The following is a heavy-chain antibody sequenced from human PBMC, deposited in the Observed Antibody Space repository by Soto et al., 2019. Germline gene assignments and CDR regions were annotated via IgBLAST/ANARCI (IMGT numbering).Heavy chain of an antibody. J-gene: IGHJ6*02. Sequence: ASVKVSCEASGYTFSTYGMHWVRQAPGQSLEWMGWLNGGTGQTRYSQRFQDRVIITRDTSASTGYMELSSLRSEDTAVYYCARGKGMEENYFYYGLDIWGQGTTVTSP. CDR3: ARGKGMEENYFYYGLDI. CDR1: GYTFSTYG. V-gene: IGHV1-3*01. CDR2: LNGGTGQT. D-gene: IGHD1-1*01.